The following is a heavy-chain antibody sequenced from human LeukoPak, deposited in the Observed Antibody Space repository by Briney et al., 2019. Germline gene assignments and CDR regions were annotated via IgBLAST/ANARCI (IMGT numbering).Heavy chain of an antibody. D-gene: IGHD1-26*01. CDR1: GFTFSSYA. CDR2: ISYDGSNK. Sequence: GGSLRLSCAASGFTFSSYAMHWVRQAPGKGLEWVAVISYDGSNKYYADSVKGRFTISRDNSKNTLYLQMNSLRAEDTAVYYCAGDYNEWELLYYFDYWGQGTLVTVSS. CDR3: AGDYNEWELLYYFDY. J-gene: IGHJ4*02. V-gene: IGHV3-30-3*01.